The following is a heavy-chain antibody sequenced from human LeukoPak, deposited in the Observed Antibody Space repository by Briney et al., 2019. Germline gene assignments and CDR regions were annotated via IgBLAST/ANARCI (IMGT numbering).Heavy chain of an antibody. Sequence: SETLSLTCTVSGGSVSSNSYYWSWIRQPPGKGLEWIGYIHYSGSTNYNPSLKSRVTISIDTSNNQFSLKLSSVTAADTAVYYCARDFNYYGSGSFWFDPRGQGTLVTVSS. J-gene: IGHJ5*02. CDR1: GGSVSSNSYY. V-gene: IGHV4-61*01. CDR2: IHYSGST. CDR3: ARDFNYYGSGSFWFDP. D-gene: IGHD3-10*01.